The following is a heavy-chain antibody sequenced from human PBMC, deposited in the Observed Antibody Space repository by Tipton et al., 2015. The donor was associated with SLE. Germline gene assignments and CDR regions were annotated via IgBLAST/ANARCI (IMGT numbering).Heavy chain of an antibody. CDR2: INPNSGGT. CDR1: GYTFTGYY. CDR3: AREYYYDSSGYSSGAFDI. J-gene: IGHJ3*02. V-gene: IGHV1-2*04. D-gene: IGHD3-22*01. Sequence: QLVQSGAEVKKPGASVKVSCKASGYTFTGYYMHWVRQAPGQGLEWMGWINPNSGGTNYAQKFQGWVTMTRDTSISTAYMELSRLRSDDTAVYYRAREYYYDSSGYSSGAFDIWGQGTMVTVSS.